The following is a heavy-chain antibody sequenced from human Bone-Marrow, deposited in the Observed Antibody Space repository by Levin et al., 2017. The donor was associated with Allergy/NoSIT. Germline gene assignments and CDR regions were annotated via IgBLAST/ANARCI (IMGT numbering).Heavy chain of an antibody. V-gene: IGHV3-21*01. CDR2: ISSGGSYI. CDR3: ARVNGYCDTTNCDNNWSGP. CDR1: GFTFSDYR. D-gene: IGHD2/OR15-2a*01. Sequence: PGGSLRLSCAASGFTFSDYRMNWARQAPGRGLEWVSTISSGGSYIYYADSVKGRFTISRDNAKNSLYLEMSSLRAEDTAVYYCARVNGYCDTTNCDNNWSGPWGHGTLVTVSS. J-gene: IGHJ5*02.